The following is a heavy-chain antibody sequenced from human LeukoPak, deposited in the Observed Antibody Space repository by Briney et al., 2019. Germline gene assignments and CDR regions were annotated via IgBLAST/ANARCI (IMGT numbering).Heavy chain of an antibody. CDR3: ARDYYDSSGSGSFDY. D-gene: IGHD3-22*01. CDR2: IYHSGST. V-gene: IGHV4-30-2*01. Sequence: SETLSLTCTVSGGSISSGGYYWSWIRQPPGKGLEWIGYIYHSGSTYYNPSLKSRVTISVDTSKNQFSLKLSSVTAADTAVYYCARDYYDSSGSGSFDYWGQGTLVTVSS. CDR1: GGSISSGGYY. J-gene: IGHJ4*02.